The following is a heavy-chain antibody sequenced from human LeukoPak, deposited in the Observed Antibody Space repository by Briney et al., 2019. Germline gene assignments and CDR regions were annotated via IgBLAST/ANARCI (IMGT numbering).Heavy chain of an antibody. J-gene: IGHJ3*02. CDR3: ASTGSSALGAFDI. V-gene: IGHV5-51*01. CDR2: IYPGDSDT. CDR1: RYSFTSHW. Sequence: GESLKISCKGSRYSFTSHWIGWVRQMPGKGLEWMGIIYPGDSDTRYSPSFQGQVTISADKSISTAYLQWSSLKASDTVMYYCASTGSSALGAFDIWGQGTMVTVSS. D-gene: IGHD1-26*01.